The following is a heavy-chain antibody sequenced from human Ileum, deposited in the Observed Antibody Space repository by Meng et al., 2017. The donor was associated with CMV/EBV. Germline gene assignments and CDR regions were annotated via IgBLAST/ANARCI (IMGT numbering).Heavy chain of an antibody. CDR1: GYTFTSYY. Sequence: ASVNVSGKASGYTFTSYYMHWVRQAPGQGLEWMGIINPSGCSTSYAQKFQGRVTMTRDTSTSTVYMELSSLRSEDTAVYYCARVQQLGESDYWGQGTLVTVSS. CDR3: ARVQQLGESDY. CDR2: INPSGCST. D-gene: IGHD6-13*01. V-gene: IGHV1-46*01. J-gene: IGHJ4*02.